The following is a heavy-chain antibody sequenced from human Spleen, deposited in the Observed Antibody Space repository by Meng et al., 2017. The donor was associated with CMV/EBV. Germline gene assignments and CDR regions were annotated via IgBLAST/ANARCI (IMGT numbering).Heavy chain of an antibody. CDR1: VVAFNTYT. CDR3: AREAFTIFGVVVIDD. D-gene: IGHD3-3*01. V-gene: IGHV1-69*04. CDR2: FVPSLGFA. J-gene: IGHJ4*02. Sequence: SVVAFNTYTITWVSQAPGQGLEWVGRFVPSLGFANYAQKFEDRVTISADKSTSTAYMDLSSLGSEDTAVYYCAREAFTIFGVVVIDDWGQGTLVTVSS.